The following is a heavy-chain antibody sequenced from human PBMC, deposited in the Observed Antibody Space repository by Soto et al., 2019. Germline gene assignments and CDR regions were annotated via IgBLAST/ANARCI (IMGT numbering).Heavy chain of an antibody. CDR3: AREEKSVVSPPSGFPP. J-gene: IGHJ5*02. CDR2: IKQDGSEK. CDR1: GFTFGKYW. V-gene: IGHV3-7*03. D-gene: IGHD6-25*01. Sequence: EVQLVESGGGLVQPGGSLRLSCVGSGFTFGKYWMDWLRQTPGKGLEWVANIKQDGSEKFYVDSVRGRFTISRDNAKNSVYRKMNRLRDENTGVYYCAREEKSVVSPPSGFPPWGQGVQVPFPS.